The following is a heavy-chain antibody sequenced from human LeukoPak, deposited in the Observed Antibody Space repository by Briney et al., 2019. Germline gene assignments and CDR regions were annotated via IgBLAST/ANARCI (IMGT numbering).Heavy chain of an antibody. Sequence: GGSLRLSCAASGLTVSSNYITWVRQPPGRGLEWVSVLHAAGGTYYADSVKGRFTISRHISKNTVYLQMNSLRAEDTAVYYCAREGYDSSGYPRLLDYWGEGTLVTVSS. CDR1: GLTVSSNY. D-gene: IGHD3-22*01. J-gene: IGHJ4*02. V-gene: IGHV3-53*04. CDR3: AREGYDSSGYPRLLDY. CDR2: LHAAGGT.